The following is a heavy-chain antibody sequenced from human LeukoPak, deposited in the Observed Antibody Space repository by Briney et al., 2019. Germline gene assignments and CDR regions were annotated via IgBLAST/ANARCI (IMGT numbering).Heavy chain of an antibody. CDR3: ARDRDSSGWYGGPVDY. Sequence: PGGSLRLSCAASGFTFSSYAMHWVRQAPGKGLEYVSAISSNGGSTYYANSVKGRFTISRDNSKDTLYLQMGSLRAEDMAVYYCARDRDSSGWYGGPVDYWGQGTLVTVSS. J-gene: IGHJ4*02. D-gene: IGHD6-19*01. CDR2: ISSNGGST. CDR1: GFTFSSYA. V-gene: IGHV3-64*01.